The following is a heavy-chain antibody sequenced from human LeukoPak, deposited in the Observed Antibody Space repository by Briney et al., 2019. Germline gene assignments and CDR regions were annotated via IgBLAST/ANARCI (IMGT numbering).Heavy chain of an antibody. CDR2: ISWDGGST. CDR1: GFTFDDYA. V-gene: IGHV3-43D*04. Sequence: GGSLRLSCAASGFTFDDYAMHWVRQAPGKGLEWVSLISWDGGSTYYADSVKGRFTISGDNSKNSLYLRMNSLRAEDTALYYCAKDRSSRDGYNLIDYWGQGTLVTVSS. CDR3: AKDRSSRDGYNLIDY. J-gene: IGHJ4*02. D-gene: IGHD5-24*01.